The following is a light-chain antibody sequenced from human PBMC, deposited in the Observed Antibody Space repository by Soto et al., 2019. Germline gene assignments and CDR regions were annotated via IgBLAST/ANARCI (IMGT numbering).Light chain of an antibody. Sequence: SYELAQPPSVSVSPGQTAKISCGGDDIGSKSVHWYRQRPGQAPVLVVFDDFDRPSAIPERFSGANSGNTATLTISRVEAGDEADYYCQVWDSGSDHYVFGTGTKVPVL. CDR1: DIGSKS. V-gene: IGLV3-21*02. J-gene: IGLJ1*01. CDR3: QVWDSGSDHYV. CDR2: DDF.